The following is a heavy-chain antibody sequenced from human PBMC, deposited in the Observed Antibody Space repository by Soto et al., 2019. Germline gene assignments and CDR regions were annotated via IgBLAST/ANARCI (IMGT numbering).Heavy chain of an antibody. CDR1: GYSFTSYW. J-gene: IGHJ6*02. Sequence: PGESLKISCKGSGYSFTSYWIGWVRQMPGKGLEWMGIIYPGDSDTRYSPSFQGQVTISADKSISTAYLQWSSLKASDTAMYYCARHDRRYAPVGATNIFHYYYGMDVWGQGTTVTVSS. CDR3: ARHDRRYAPVGATNIFHYYYGMDV. V-gene: IGHV5-51*01. D-gene: IGHD1-26*01. CDR2: IYPGDSDT.